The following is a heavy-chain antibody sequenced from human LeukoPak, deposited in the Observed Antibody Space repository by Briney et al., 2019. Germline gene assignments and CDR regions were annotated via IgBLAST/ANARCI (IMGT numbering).Heavy chain of an antibody. CDR1: GYTFTSYG. Sequence: ASVKVSCKASGYTFTSYGISWVRQAPGQGLEWMGWISAYNGNTNYAQKLQGRVTMTTDTSTSTAYMELRSLRSDDTAVYYCARDFGASGESYSPLDYWGQGTLVTVSS. CDR2: ISAYNGNT. V-gene: IGHV1-18*01. D-gene: IGHD3-16*01. J-gene: IGHJ4*02. CDR3: ARDFGASGESYSPLDY.